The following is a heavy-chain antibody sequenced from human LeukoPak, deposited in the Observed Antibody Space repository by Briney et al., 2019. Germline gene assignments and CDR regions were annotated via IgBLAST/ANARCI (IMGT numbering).Heavy chain of an antibody. D-gene: IGHD2-2*01. J-gene: IGHJ6*03. CDR2: IIPILGIA. CDR3: AGDGEERWMRGASTSRFDYYYYYMDV. Sequence: SVKVSCKASGGTFSSYAISWVRQAPGQGLEWMGRIIPILGIASYAQKFQGRVTMTRDTSTSTVYMELSSLRSEDTAVYYCAGDGEERWMRGASTSRFDYYYYYMDVWGKGTTVTVSS. CDR1: GGTFSSYA. V-gene: IGHV1-69*04.